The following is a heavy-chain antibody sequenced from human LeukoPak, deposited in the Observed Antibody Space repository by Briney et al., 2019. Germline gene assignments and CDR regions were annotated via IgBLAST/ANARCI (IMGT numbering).Heavy chain of an antibody. J-gene: IGHJ4*02. Sequence: SGPTLVNPTQTLTLTCTFSGFALRTGGGGVGWIRQPPGKALEWLSLIYWDDDKRYSPSLKSRLTITKDPSKNQVVLTMTNMDPVDTATYYCAHYSGYDLYSSGWYVYWGQGTLVTVSS. CDR3: AHYSGYDLYSSGWYVY. V-gene: IGHV2-5*02. CDR2: IYWDDDK. CDR1: GFALRTGGGG. D-gene: IGHD6-19*01.